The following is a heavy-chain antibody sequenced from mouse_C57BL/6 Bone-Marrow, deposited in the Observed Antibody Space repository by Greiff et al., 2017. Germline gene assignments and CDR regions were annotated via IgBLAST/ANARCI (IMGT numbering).Heavy chain of an antibody. V-gene: IGHV5-12*01. D-gene: IGHD1-1*01. CDR2: ISNGGGST. Sequence: EVMLVESGGGLVQPGGSLKLSCAASGFTFSDYYMYWVRQTPEKRLEWVAYISNGGGSTYYTDTVKGRFTISRDNAKNTLYLQMSRLKSEDTAMYYCARHVSITPYAMDYWGQGTSVTVSS. J-gene: IGHJ4*01. CDR1: GFTFSDYY. CDR3: ARHVSITPYAMDY.